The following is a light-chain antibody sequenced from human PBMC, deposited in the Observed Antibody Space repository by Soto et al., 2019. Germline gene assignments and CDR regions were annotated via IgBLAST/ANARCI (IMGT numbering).Light chain of an antibody. CDR1: QSVSSSY. CDR2: GAS. CDR3: QQYNNWPPT. J-gene: IGKJ5*01. Sequence: EIVLTQSPGTLSLSPGERATLSCRASQSVSSSYLAWYQQKPGQAPRLLIYGASTRATGIPARFSGIRSATDFTLTISSLQSEDFALYYCQQYNNWPPTFGQGTRLEIK. V-gene: IGKV3-15*01.